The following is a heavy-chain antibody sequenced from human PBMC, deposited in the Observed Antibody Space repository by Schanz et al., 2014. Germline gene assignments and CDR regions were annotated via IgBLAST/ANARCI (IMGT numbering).Heavy chain of an antibody. CDR2: ISTSNGNT. J-gene: IGHJ3*02. CDR1: GYTFTDYG. D-gene: IGHD5-18*01. V-gene: IGHV1-18*01. CDR3: TRGGYSYALSAFDI. Sequence: QVQVVQSGAEVKKPGASVKVSCKASGYTFTDYGVIWVRQAPGQGLEWMGWISTSNGNTNYIQKLQGRVNMTTDTSTGTAYMELRSLRSDDTALYYCTRGGYSYALSAFDIWGQGTMVTVSS.